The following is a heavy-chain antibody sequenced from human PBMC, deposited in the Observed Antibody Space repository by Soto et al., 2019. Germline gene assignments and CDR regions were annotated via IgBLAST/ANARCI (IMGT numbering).Heavy chain of an antibody. D-gene: IGHD3-22*01. V-gene: IGHV5-51*01. CDR1: GYSFTSYW. CDR3: ARHPSYYYDSSGYKYYYYYYGMDV. Sequence: PGESLKISCKGSGYSFTSYWIGWVRQMPGKCLEWMGIIYPGDSDTRYSPSFQGQVTISADKSISTAYLQWSSLKASDTAMYYCARHPSYYYDSSGYKYYYYYYGMDVWGQGTTVTVSS. J-gene: IGHJ6*02. CDR2: IYPGDSDT.